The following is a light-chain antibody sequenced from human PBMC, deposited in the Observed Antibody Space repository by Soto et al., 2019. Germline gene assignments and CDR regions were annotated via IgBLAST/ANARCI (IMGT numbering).Light chain of an antibody. CDR3: SSSTSSSTLYV. Sequence: QSVLTQPASVSGSPGQSITISCTGTSSDVGGYNYVSWYQQHPGKAPKLMIYDVSNRPSGVSNRFSGSKSGNTASLTISGLQAEYEADYYCSSSTSSSTLYVFGTGTKVPV. V-gene: IGLV2-14*01. CDR1: SSDVGGYNY. J-gene: IGLJ1*01. CDR2: DVS.